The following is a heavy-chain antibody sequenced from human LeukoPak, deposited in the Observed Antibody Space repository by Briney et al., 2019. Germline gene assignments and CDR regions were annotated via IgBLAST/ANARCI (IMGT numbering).Heavy chain of an antibody. Sequence: TLSLTCAVSGGSISSGGYSWSWIRQPPGKGLEWIGYIYYSGSTYYNPSLKSRVTISVDTSKNQFSLKLSSVTAADTAVYYCARLVGGYSYGPVTFDYWGQGTLVTVSS. J-gene: IGHJ4*02. CDR1: GGSISSGGYS. V-gene: IGHV4-30-4*07. D-gene: IGHD5-18*01. CDR3: ARLVGGYSYGPVTFDY. CDR2: IYYSGST.